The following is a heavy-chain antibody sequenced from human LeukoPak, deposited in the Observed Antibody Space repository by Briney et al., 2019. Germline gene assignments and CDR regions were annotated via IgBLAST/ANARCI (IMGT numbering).Heavy chain of an antibody. J-gene: IGHJ4*02. D-gene: IGHD3-10*01. CDR3: ARLPKKYYYGSGRNLGPAYYFDY. CDR2: IDHGGST. V-gene: IGHV4-34*01. Sequence: SETLSLTCAVYGGSFSGDFWSWIRQSPGKGLEWIGEIDHGGSTTYNPSLQSRVTMSVDTSTNQISLKMTSVTAADTAVYYCARLPKKYYYGSGRNLGPAYYFDYWGQGTLVTVSS. CDR1: GGSFSGDF.